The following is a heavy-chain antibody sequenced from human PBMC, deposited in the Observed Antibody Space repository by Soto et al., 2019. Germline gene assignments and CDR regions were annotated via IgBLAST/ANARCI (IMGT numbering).Heavy chain of an antibody. CDR2: IKQDGGEE. J-gene: IGHJ3*01. D-gene: IGHD3-22*01. V-gene: IGHV3-7*01. CDR3: ARVYYDSRGPTKYRAFDF. Sequence: GWSRRLSCAGSVFTFSDYSMSWVRQSPGKGLEGVANIKQDGGEEDYVDSVKGRLTISRDNAKNSLYLQMNSLRAEDTAVYYCARVYYDSRGPTKYRAFDFWGQGTMVTVSS. CDR1: VFTFSDYS.